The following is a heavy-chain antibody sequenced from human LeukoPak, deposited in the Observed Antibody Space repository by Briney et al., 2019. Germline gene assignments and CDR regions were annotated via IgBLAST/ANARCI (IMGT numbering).Heavy chain of an antibody. CDR3: ANSGTYYYGSAPNY. CDR2: ISGSGGST. D-gene: IGHD3-10*01. CDR1: GFTFSSYA. J-gene: IGHJ4*02. Sequence: PGGSLRLSCAASGFTFSSYAMSWVRQAPGKGLEWVSAISGSGGSTYYADSVKGRFTISRDNSKNTLYLQMNSLRAEDTAVYYCANSGTYYYGSAPNYWGQGTLVTVSS. V-gene: IGHV3-23*01.